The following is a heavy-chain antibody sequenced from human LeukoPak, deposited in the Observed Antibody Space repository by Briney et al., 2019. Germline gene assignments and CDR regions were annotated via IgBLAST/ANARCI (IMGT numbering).Heavy chain of an antibody. CDR3: ARPPFEYSSSSGWFDP. CDR1: GFSFSRYS. Sequence: PGGSLRLSCAASGFSFSRYSMNWVRQAPGKGLEWVSSISSGSSYIYYADSVKGRFTISRDNAKNSLYLQMNSLRAEDTAVYYCARPPFEYSSSSGWFDPWGQGTLVTVSS. CDR2: ISSGSSYI. V-gene: IGHV3-21*01. J-gene: IGHJ5*02. D-gene: IGHD6-6*01.